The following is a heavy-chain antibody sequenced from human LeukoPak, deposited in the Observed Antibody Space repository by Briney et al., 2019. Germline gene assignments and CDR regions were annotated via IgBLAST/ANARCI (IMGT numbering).Heavy chain of an antibody. V-gene: IGHV3-23*01. CDR3: ARDPNGDYIGAFDM. CDR2: ISGSGGST. J-gene: IGHJ3*02. D-gene: IGHD4-17*01. CDR1: GFTFGDFA. Sequence: GGSLRLSCAASGFTFGDFAMSWVRQAPGKGLEWVSAISGSGGSTYYADSVRGRFTISRDNSRNTLYLQMNSLRAEDTAVYYCARDPNGDYIGAFDMCGQGTKVTVSS.